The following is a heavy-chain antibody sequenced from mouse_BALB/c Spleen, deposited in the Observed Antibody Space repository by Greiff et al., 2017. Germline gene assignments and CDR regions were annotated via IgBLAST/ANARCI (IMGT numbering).Heavy chain of an antibody. J-gene: IGHJ2*01. CDR2: ISSGSSTI. V-gene: IGHV5-17*02. Sequence: DVMLVESGGGLVQPGGSRKLSCAASGFTFSSFGMHWVRQAPEKGLEWVAYISSGSSTIYYADTVKGRFTISRDNPKNTLFLQMTSLRSEDTAMYYCGRAYYGSSYFDEWGGGTTRTVAS. CDR3: GRAYYGSSYFDE. D-gene: IGHD1-1*01. CDR1: GFTFSSFG.